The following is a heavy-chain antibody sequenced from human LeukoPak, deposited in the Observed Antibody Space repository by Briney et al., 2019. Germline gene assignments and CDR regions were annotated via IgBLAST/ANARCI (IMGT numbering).Heavy chain of an antibody. V-gene: IGHV1-18*01. Sequence: ASVKVSCKASGYTFTIFGVSWVRQAPGQGLEWMGWISGYNGNTNYAQRLQGRVTMTTDTSTTTAYMELRSLTSDDTAMYYCARDVNWPAPYFDYWGQGTLVTVSS. CDR2: ISGYNGNT. CDR3: ARDVNWPAPYFDY. CDR1: GYTFTIFG. D-gene: IGHD1-1*01. J-gene: IGHJ4*02.